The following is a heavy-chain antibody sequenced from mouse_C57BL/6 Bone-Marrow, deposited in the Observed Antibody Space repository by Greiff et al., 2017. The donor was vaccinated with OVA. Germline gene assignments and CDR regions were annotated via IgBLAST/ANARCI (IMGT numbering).Heavy chain of an antibody. CDR1: GFTFSSYA. CDR2: ISDGGSYT. J-gene: IGHJ3*01. CDR3: ARDGYPLL. V-gene: IGHV5-4*01. Sequence: EVQLQQSGGGLVKPGGSLKLSCAASGFTFSSYAMSWVRQTPEKRLEWVATISDGGSYTYYPDNVKGRFTISRDNAKNNLYLQMSHLKSEDTAMYYCARDGYPLLGGQGTLVTVSA. D-gene: IGHD2-2*01.